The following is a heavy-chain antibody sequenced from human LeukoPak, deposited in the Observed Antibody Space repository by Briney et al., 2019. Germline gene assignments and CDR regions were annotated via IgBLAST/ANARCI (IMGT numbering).Heavy chain of an antibody. D-gene: IGHD2-15*01. CDR2: INHSGST. Sequence: SETLSLTCAVYGGSFSGYYWSWIRQPPGKGLEWIGEINHSGSTNYNPSLKSRVTISVDTSKNQFSLKLSSVTAADTAVYYCATQVVAATQGAFDIWGQGTMVTVSS. CDR3: ATQVVAATQGAFDI. J-gene: IGHJ3*02. V-gene: IGHV4-34*01. CDR1: GGSFSGYY.